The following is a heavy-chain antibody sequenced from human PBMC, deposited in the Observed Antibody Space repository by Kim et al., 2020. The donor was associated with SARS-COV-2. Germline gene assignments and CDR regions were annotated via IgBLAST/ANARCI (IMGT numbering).Heavy chain of an antibody. V-gene: IGHV3-13*01. D-gene: IGHD3-10*01. Sequence: GGSLRLSCAASGFTFSSYDMHWVRQATGKGLEWVSAIGTAGDTYYPGSVKGRFTISRENAKNSLYLQMNSLRAGDTAVYYCAREKTLWFGELYHAGYFDLWGRGTLVTVSS. CDR3: AREKTLWFGELYHAGYFDL. CDR1: GFTFSSYD. CDR2: IGTAGDT. J-gene: IGHJ2*01.